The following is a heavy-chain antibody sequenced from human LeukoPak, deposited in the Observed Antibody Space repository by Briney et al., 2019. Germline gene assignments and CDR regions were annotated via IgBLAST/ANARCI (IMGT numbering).Heavy chain of an antibody. J-gene: IGHJ4*02. D-gene: IGHD5-18*01. CDR3: ARDGPGYSFDY. Sequence: GGALRLSCAASGFSFSSYEMNWVRKAPGKGLEWVSWISTSGSTLNYADSVKGRFTVSRDNARNSLYLQMNSLRAEDTAVYYCARDGPGYSFDYWGQGTLVTVSS. V-gene: IGHV3-48*03. CDR2: ISTSGSTL. CDR1: GFSFSSYE.